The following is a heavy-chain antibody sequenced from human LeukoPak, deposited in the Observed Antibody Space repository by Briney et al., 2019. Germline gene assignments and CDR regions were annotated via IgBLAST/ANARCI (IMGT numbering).Heavy chain of an antibody. D-gene: IGHD3-10*01. CDR3: ARGLYGSGSYYATYYYYLDV. J-gene: IGHJ6*03. Sequence: GGSLRLSCAASGFTFSNYWMSWVRQAPGKGLEWVANIKQDGSEKYYMDSVKGRFTISRDNAKNSLYLQMNSLRAEDTAVYYCARGLYGSGSYYATYYYYLDVWGKGTTVTVSS. CDR1: GFTFSNYW. CDR2: IKQDGSEK. V-gene: IGHV3-7*01.